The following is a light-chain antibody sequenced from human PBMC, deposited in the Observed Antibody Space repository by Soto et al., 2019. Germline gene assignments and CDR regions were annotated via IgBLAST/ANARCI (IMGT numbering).Light chain of an antibody. CDR3: QSYDTSLSALYV. V-gene: IGLV1-40*01. J-gene: IGLJ1*01. CDR1: SSNIGAGSD. CDR2: GNS. Sequence: QSVLTQPPSVSGAPGQRVTMSCTGGSSNIGAGSDVHWYQQLPGTAPKLLILGNSNRPSGVPDRFSGSKSGTSASLAITGLQAEDEADYYCQSYDTSLSALYVFGTGTKVTVL.